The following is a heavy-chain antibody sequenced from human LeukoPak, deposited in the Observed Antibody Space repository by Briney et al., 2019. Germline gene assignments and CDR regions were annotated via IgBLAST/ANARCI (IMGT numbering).Heavy chain of an antibody. CDR3: AKLYSSGWPLECMDV. J-gene: IGHJ6*02. CDR1: GYTFTNYD. V-gene: IGHV1-8*02. Sequence: ASVKVSCKASGYTFTNYDINWVRQAPGQGLEWMGWMNPNSGNTGYAQNFQGRVSFTRNTSISTAYMELSSLRSDDTAVYYCAKLYSSGWPLECMDVWGQGTTVTVSS. CDR2: MNPNSGNT. D-gene: IGHD6-19*01.